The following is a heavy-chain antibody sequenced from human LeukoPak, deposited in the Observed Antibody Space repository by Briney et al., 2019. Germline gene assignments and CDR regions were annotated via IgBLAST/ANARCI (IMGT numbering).Heavy chain of an antibody. Sequence: ASVKVSCKASGYTFTSYGISWVRQAPGQGLEWMGWISAYNGNTNYAQKLQGRVTMTTDTSTSTAYMELRSLRSDDTAVYYCARKYCSSTSCYDGYFDYWGQGTLVTVSS. V-gene: IGHV1-18*01. CDR3: ARKYCSSTSCYDGYFDY. CDR2: ISAYNGNT. CDR1: GYTFTSYG. J-gene: IGHJ4*02. D-gene: IGHD2-2*01.